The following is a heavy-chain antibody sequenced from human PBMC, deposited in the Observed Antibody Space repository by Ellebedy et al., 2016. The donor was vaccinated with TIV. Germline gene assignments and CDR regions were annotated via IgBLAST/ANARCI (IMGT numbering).Heavy chain of an antibody. D-gene: IGHD1-26*01. J-gene: IGHJ4*02. CDR2: INHSGST. Sequence: SETLSLXXAVYGGSFSGYYWSWIRQPPGKGLEWIGEINHSGSTNYNPSLKSRVTISVDTSKNQFSLKLSSVTAADTAVYYCARGIVGATTPYDYWGQGTLVTVSS. CDR3: ARGIVGATTPYDY. CDR1: GGSFSGYY. V-gene: IGHV4-34*01.